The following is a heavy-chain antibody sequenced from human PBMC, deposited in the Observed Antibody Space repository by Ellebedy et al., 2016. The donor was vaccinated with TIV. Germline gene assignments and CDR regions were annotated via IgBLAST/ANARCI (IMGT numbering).Heavy chain of an antibody. CDR3: AKDRTPGDGYWVFDF. Sequence: PGGSLRLSCAASGFSFSSYAMSWVRQAPGKGLEWVSGIVGSGGSRYEDSVKGRFTISRDNSKSTLDLQMSSLRAEDTAVYYCAKDRTPGDGYWVFDFWGQGTLVTVST. D-gene: IGHD5-18*01. V-gene: IGHV3-23*01. CDR2: IVGSGGSR. J-gene: IGHJ4*02. CDR1: GFSFSSYA.